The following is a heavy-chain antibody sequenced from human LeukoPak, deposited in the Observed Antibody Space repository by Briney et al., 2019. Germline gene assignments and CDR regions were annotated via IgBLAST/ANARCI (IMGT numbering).Heavy chain of an antibody. Sequence: ASVKVSCKASGYTFTSYYMHWVRQAPGQGLEWMGIINPSGGSTSYAQKFQGRVTMTRDTSTSTVYMELSSLRSEDTAMYYCARGRWDYTVTTLYYFDSWGQGTLVTVSS. D-gene: IGHD4-11*01. CDR2: INPSGGST. CDR3: ARGRWDYTVTTLYYFDS. CDR1: GYTFTSYY. J-gene: IGHJ4*02. V-gene: IGHV1-46*01.